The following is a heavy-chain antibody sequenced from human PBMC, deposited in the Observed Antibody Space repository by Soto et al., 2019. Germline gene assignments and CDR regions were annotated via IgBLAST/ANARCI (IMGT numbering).Heavy chain of an antibody. J-gene: IGHJ5*02. CDR1: GASIGSGGW. D-gene: IGHD2-8*02. V-gene: IGHV4-4*02. CDR2: IFHDGNT. CDR3: ARHEGWTGPDQ. Sequence: SETLSLTCXVSGASIGSGGWWSWVRQPPGKGLEWIAEIFHDGNTNYSPSLKSRVTISVDKSQNQFSLNVYSVTAADTAVYYCARHEGWTGPDQWGQGTLVTVSS.